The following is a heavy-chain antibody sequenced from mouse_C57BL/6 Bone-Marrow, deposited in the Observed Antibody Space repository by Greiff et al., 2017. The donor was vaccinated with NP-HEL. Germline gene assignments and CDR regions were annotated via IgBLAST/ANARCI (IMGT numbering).Heavy chain of an antibody. J-gene: IGHJ3*01. D-gene: IGHD4-1*01. CDR1: GYTFTSYW. Sequence: VQLQQPGAELVMPGASVKLSCKASGYTFTSYWMHWVKQRPGQGLEWIGEIDPSDSYTNYNQKFKGKSTLTVDKSSSTAYMQLSSLTSEDSAVYDCARLDWEGFAYWGQGTLVTVSA. V-gene: IGHV1-69*01. CDR3: ARLDWEGFAY. CDR2: IDPSDSYT.